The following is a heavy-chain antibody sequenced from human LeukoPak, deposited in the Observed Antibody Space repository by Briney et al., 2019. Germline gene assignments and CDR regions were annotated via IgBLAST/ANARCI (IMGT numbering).Heavy chain of an antibody. J-gene: IGHJ5*02. CDR3: AKGRRMIWDWFDP. CDR1: GFTFSSYG. V-gene: IGHV3-30*18. Sequence: GGSLRPSCAASGFTFSSYGMHWVRQAPGKGLEWVAVISYDGSNKYYADSVKGRFTISRDNSKNTLYLQMNSLRAEDTAVYYCAKGRRMIWDWFDPWGQGTLVTVSS. CDR2: ISYDGSNK. D-gene: IGHD3/OR15-3a*01.